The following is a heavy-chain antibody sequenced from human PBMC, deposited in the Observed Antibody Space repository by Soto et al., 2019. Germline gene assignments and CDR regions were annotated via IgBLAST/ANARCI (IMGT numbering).Heavy chain of an antibody. V-gene: IGHV3-64D*08. J-gene: IGHJ6*02. D-gene: IGHD1-26*01. CDR3: VKATDPYSGYYYYYGMDV. CDR1: GFTFSSYA. Sequence: GGSLRLSCSASGFTFSSYAMHWVRQAPGKGLEYVSAISSNGGSTYYADSVKGRFTISRDNSKNTLYLQMSSLRAEDTAVYYCVKATDPYSGYYYYYGMDVWGQGTTVTVSS. CDR2: ISSNGGST.